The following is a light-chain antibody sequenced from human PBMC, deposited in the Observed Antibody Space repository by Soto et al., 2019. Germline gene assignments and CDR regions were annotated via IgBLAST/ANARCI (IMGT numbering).Light chain of an antibody. CDR3: QHYHSYSEA. CDR1: QGIRND. V-gene: IGKV1-17*01. CDR2: DAS. J-gene: IGKJ1*01. Sequence: DIHVTQSPSSLSASVGDRVTITCRASQGIRNDLVWYQQKPGKAPKRLIYDASSLQSVVPSRFRDSGSGTEFTIPTSSLQPDDFATYYCQHYHSYSEAFGQGTKVDI.